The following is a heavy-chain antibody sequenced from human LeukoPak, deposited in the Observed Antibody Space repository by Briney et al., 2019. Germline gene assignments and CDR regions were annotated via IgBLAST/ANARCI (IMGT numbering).Heavy chain of an antibody. CDR1: GYTFTGYY. CDR3: ARERMYYDFWSGYYRPGRDAFDI. CDR2: INPNSGGT. J-gene: IGHJ3*02. D-gene: IGHD3-3*01. Sequence: ASVKVSCKASGYTFTGYYMHWVRQAPGRGLEWMGWINPNSGGTNYAQKFQGRVTMTRDTSISTAYMELSRLRSDDTAVYYCARERMYYDFWSGYYRPGRDAFDIWGQGTMVTVSS. V-gene: IGHV1-2*02.